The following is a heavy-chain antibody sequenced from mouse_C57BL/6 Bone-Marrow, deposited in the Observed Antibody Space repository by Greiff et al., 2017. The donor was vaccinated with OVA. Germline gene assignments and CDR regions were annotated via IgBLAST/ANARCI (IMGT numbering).Heavy chain of an antibody. V-gene: IGHV1-4*01. J-gene: IGHJ3*01. Sequence: QVQLKQSGAELARPGASVKMSCKASGYTFTSYTMHWVKQRPGQGLEWIGYINPSSGSTKYNQKFKDKATLTADKSSSTAYMQLSSLTSEDSAVYYYARCFYGPWFAYWGQGTLVTVSA. CDR3: ARCFYGPWFAY. D-gene: IGHD1-2*01. CDR1: GYTFTSYT. CDR2: INPSSGST.